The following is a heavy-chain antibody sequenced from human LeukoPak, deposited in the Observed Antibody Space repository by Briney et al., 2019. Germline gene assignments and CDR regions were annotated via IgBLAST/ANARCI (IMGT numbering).Heavy chain of an antibody. D-gene: IGHD3-10*01. V-gene: IGHV3-30-3*01. CDR3: VREGKWFGESVGAFDI. CDR2: ISYDGSNK. Sequence: PGGSLRLSCAASGFIFSSYAMHWVRQAPGKGLEWVAVISYDGSNKYYADSVKGRFTISRDNSKNTLYLQMNSLRAEDTTVFYCVREGKWFGESVGAFDIWGQGTMVTVSS. J-gene: IGHJ3*02. CDR1: GFIFSSYA.